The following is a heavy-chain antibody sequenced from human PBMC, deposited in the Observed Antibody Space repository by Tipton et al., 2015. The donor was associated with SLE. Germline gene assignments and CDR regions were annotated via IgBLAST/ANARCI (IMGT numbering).Heavy chain of an antibody. D-gene: IGHD6-13*01. J-gene: IGHJ5*02. CDR1: GYSFTNYW. CDR2: IYPGDSDT. V-gene: IGHV5-51*01. Sequence: QSGAEVKKPGESLKISCKGSGYSFTNYWIDWVRQMPGKGLEWMGIIYPGDSDTRYSPSFQGQVTISADKSISTAYLQWSSLKASDTAMYYCARQSLIIPYSRSFDPWGQGTLVTVSS. CDR3: ARQSLIIPYSRSFDP.